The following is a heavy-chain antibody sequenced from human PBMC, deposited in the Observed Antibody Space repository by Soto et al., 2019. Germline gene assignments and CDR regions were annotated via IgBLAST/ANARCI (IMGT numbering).Heavy chain of an antibody. J-gene: IGHJ4*02. CDR3: ARSPYYYDSSLPFDY. D-gene: IGHD3-22*01. CDR1: GGSISSYY. Sequence: SETLSLTCTVSGGSISSYYWSWIRQPPGKGLEWIGYIYYSGSTNYNPSLKSRVTISVDTSKNQFSLKLSSVTAADTAVYYCARSPYYYDSSLPFDYWGQGTLVTVS. V-gene: IGHV4-59*01. CDR2: IYYSGST.